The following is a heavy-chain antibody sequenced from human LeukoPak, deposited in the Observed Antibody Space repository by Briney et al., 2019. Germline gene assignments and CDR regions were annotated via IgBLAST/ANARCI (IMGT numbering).Heavy chain of an antibody. CDR3: TRHATAYYYDSSGYYTYYYYMDV. CDR1: GFTFSGSA. J-gene: IGHJ6*03. V-gene: IGHV3-73*01. Sequence: GGSLRLSCAASGFTFSGSAMHWVRQASGKGLEWVGRIRSKANSYATAYAASVKGWFTISRDDSKNTAYLQMNSLKTEDTAVYYCTRHATAYYYDSSGYYTYYYYMDVWGKGTTVTVSS. CDR2: IRSKANSYAT. D-gene: IGHD3-22*01.